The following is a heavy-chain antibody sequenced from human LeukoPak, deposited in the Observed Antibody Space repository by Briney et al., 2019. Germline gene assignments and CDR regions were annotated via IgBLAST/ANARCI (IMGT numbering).Heavy chain of an antibody. CDR1: GGSFSGYY. Sequence: PSETLSLTCAVYGGSFSGYYWSWIRQPPGKGLEWIGSIYYSGSTYYNPSLKSRVTISVDTSKNQFSLKLSSVTAADTAVYYCARGASYYDFWSGYSWIRKEYYFDYWGQGILVTVSS. CDR2: IYYSGST. V-gene: IGHV4-34*01. J-gene: IGHJ4*02. CDR3: ARGASYYDFWSGYSWIRKEYYFDY. D-gene: IGHD3-3*01.